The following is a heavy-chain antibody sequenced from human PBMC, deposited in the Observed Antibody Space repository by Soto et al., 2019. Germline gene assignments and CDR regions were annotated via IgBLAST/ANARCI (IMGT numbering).Heavy chain of an antibody. CDR2: IYSGGYT. Sequence: EVQLVESGGGLIQPGGSLRLSCAVSGFTVSNNYMSWVRQAPGKGLEGVSVIYSGGYTAYGDSVKGRFTISRDNSKNTLFFQRNARGAADGAGYYWAPRPGGGGYWGQGTLVTVSS. CDR3: APRPGGGGY. CDR1: GFTVSNNY. V-gene: IGHV3-53*01. D-gene: IGHD3-10*01. J-gene: IGHJ4*02.